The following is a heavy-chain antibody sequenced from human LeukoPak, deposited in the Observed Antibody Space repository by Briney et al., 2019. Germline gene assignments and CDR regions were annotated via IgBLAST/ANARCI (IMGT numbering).Heavy chain of an antibody. Sequence: ASVKVSCKASGYTFTSYGISWVRQAPGQGLEWMGWISAYNGNTNYAQKLQGRVTMTTDTSTSTAYMELRSLRSDDTAVYYCARAEEDYYDSSGATLFDYWGQGTLVTVSS. J-gene: IGHJ4*02. D-gene: IGHD3-22*01. CDR1: GYTFTSYG. CDR3: ARAEEDYYDSSGATLFDY. CDR2: ISAYNGNT. V-gene: IGHV1-18*01.